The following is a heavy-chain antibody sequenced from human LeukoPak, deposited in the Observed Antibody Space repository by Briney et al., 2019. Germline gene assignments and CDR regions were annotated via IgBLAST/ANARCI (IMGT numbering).Heavy chain of an antibody. D-gene: IGHD6-13*01. Sequence: QPGGSLRLSCGASGFTFSSYSMNWVRQAPGKGLEWVSYISPRSNYIHYADSVKGRFTISRDNAKNSLYLHMNSLRDEDTAVYYCARAAYSSSPDYWGQGTLVTVSS. V-gene: IGHV3-48*02. J-gene: IGHJ4*02. CDR1: GFTFSSYS. CDR3: ARAAYSSSPDY. CDR2: ISPRSNYI.